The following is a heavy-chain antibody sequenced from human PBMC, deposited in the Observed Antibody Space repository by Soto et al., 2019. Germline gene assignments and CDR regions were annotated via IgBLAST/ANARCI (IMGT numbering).Heavy chain of an antibody. V-gene: IGHV3-30-3*01. Sequence: QVQLVESGGGVVQPGRSLRLSCAASGFTFSSYAMHWVRQAPGKGLEWVAVISYDGYNKYYADSVKGRFTISRDNSKNTLNLQMNSLRAEDTALNYCARETEAFDYWGQGTLVTVSS. CDR2: ISYDGYNK. CDR1: GFTFSSYA. J-gene: IGHJ4*02. CDR3: ARETEAFDY.